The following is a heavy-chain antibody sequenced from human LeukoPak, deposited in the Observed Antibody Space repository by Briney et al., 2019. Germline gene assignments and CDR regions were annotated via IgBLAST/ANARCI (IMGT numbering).Heavy chain of an antibody. J-gene: IGHJ4*02. CDR3: ARSPHRYYFDY. CDR1: GYTFTSYG. CDR2: ISAYNGNT. Sequence: ASVKVSRKASGYTFTSYGISWVRQAPGQGLEWMGWISAYNGNTNYAQKLQGRLTMTRNTSISTAYMELSSLRSEDTAVYYCARSPHRYYFDYWGQGTLVTVSS. V-gene: IGHV1-18*01.